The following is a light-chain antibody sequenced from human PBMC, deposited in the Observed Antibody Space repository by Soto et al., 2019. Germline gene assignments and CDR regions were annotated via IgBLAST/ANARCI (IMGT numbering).Light chain of an antibody. CDR3: CSYTSISTSAV. CDR2: EVS. J-gene: IGLJ2*01. CDR1: SSDVGRYDY. V-gene: IGLV2-14*01. Sequence: QSALTQPASVSGSPGQSITISCTGTSSDVGRYDYVSWYQQHPGKAPKLMVSEVSHRPSGVSNRFSGSKSGNTASLTISGLQTEDEADYYCCSYTSISTSAVFGGGTKLTVL.